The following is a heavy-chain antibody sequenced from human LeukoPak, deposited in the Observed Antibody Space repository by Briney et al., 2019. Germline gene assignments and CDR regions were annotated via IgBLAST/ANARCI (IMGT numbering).Heavy chain of an antibody. CDR3: AKEYTPSSPLGELDS. V-gene: IGHV3-23*01. D-gene: IGHD6-6*01. Sequence: GGSLRLSCEASQFTFSRFAMSWIRQAPGTGLEWVSTLSGSGTATYYADSVKGRFTTSRDTSKKLLYLQMNSLRVEDTAVYYCAKEYTPSSPLGELDSWGQGTLVTVSS. CDR2: LSGSGTAT. CDR1: QFTFSRFA. J-gene: IGHJ4*02.